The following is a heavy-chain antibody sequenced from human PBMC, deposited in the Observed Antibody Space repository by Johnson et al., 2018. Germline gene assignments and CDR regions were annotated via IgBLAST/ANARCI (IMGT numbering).Heavy chain of an antibody. CDR2: ISYDGSNK. Sequence: QVQLVQSGGGVVQPGRSLRLSCAASGFTFSSYTMHWVRQAPGKGLEWVAVISYDGSNKYYADSVKGRFPISRDNSKSTLYLQMNSLGAEDMAVYYCAKVGVGPTLDAFDIWGQGTMVTVSS. V-gene: IGHV3-30-3*01. J-gene: IGHJ3*02. CDR1: GFTFSSYT. CDR3: AKVGVGPTLDAFDI. D-gene: IGHD1-26*01.